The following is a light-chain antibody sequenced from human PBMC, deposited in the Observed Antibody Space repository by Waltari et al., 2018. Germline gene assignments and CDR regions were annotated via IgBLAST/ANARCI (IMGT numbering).Light chain of an antibody. J-gene: IGKJ1*01. CDR1: QSVAYTSDNKNC. CDR2: WAS. CDR3: QQYYSNRMWT. V-gene: IGKV4-1*01. Sequence: DIVMTQSPDSLAVSLGERATINCKSSQSVAYTSDNKNCLAWYQQKPGQPPKLLIYWASTREAGVPDRFSGSGSGTDFTLTISSLQAEDVAVYYCQQYYSNRMWTFGQGTKVEIK.